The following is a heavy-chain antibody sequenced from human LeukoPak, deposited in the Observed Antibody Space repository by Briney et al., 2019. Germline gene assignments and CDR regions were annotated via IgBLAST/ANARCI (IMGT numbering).Heavy chain of an antibody. Sequence: ASVKVSCKASGYTFTSYDINWVRQATGQGLEWMGWMNPNSGNTGYAQKFQGRVTMTRNTSISTAYMELSSLRSEDTAVYYCARGQGPPETYYDFWSGYTFSGTHYYYYGMDVWGRGTTVTVSS. CDR2: MNPNSGNT. J-gene: IGHJ6*02. CDR3: ARGQGPPETYYDFWSGYTFSGTHYYYYGMDV. CDR1: GYTFTSYD. D-gene: IGHD3-3*01. V-gene: IGHV1-8*01.